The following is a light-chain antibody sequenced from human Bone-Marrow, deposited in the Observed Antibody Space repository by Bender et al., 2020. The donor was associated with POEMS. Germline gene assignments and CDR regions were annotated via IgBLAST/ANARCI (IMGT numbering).Light chain of an antibody. CDR2: SNY. J-gene: IGLJ1*01. CDR1: DSNFGGNN. Sequence: QSVLTQPPSASGTPGQSVIISCSGTDSNFGGNNVNWYQHLPGSAPRLVVYSNYQRPSGVSSRFSGSKSGNTASLTISGLQADDEADYYCSSYISSSTRPYVFGTGTKVTVL. V-gene: IGLV1-44*01. CDR3: SSYISSSTRPYV.